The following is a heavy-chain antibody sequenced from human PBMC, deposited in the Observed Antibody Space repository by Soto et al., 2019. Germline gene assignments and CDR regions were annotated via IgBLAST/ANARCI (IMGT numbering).Heavy chain of an antibody. J-gene: IGHJ4*02. D-gene: IGHD3-10*01. V-gene: IGHV4-30-4*07. Sequence: SETLSLTCAVSGGSISSGGYSWSWIRQPPGKGLEWIGYIYYSGSTYYNPSLKSRVTISVDTSKNQFSLKLSSVTAADTAVYYCARVVQGIDYWGQGTLVTVSS. CDR1: GGSISSGGYS. CDR2: IYYSGST. CDR3: ARVVQGIDY.